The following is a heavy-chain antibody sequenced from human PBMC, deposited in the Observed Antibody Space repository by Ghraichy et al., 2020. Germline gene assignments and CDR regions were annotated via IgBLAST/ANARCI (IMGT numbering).Heavy chain of an antibody. Sequence: SETLSLTCAVYGGSFSGYYWSWIRQPPGKGLEWIGEINHSGSTNYNPSLKSRVTISVDTSKNQFSLKLSSVTAADTAVYYCARFTMVRGVIRTDYWGQGTLVTVSS. CDR2: INHSGST. J-gene: IGHJ4*02. CDR3: ARFTMVRGVIRTDY. CDR1: GGSFSGYY. V-gene: IGHV4-34*01. D-gene: IGHD3-10*01.